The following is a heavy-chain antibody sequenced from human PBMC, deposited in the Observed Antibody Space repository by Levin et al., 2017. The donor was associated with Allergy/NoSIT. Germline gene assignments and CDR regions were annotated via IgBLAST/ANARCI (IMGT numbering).Heavy chain of an antibody. CDR2: MNPNSGNT. D-gene: IGHD1-14*01. V-gene: IGHV1-8*01. CDR3: ASHTGSHEPYYYGMDV. CDR1: GYTFTSYD. Sequence: GESLKISCKASGYTFTSYDINWVRQATGQGLEWMGWMNPNSGNTGYAQKFQGRVTMTRNTSISTAYMELSSLRSEDTAVYYCASHTGSHEPYYYGMDVWGQGTTVTVSS. J-gene: IGHJ6*02.